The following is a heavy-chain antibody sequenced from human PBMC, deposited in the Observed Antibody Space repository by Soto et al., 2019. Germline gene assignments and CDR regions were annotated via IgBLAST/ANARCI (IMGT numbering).Heavy chain of an antibody. Sequence: EVQLLESGGGLVQPGGSLRLSCAASGFTFSSYAMSWVRQAPGKGLEWVSAISGSGGSTYYADSVKGRFTISRDNSKNTLYLQMNSLRAEDTAVYYCAIDRYSSSWEYFQHWGQGTLVTVST. CDR3: AIDRYSSSWEYFQH. CDR2: ISGSGGST. J-gene: IGHJ1*01. D-gene: IGHD6-13*01. V-gene: IGHV3-23*01. CDR1: GFTFSSYA.